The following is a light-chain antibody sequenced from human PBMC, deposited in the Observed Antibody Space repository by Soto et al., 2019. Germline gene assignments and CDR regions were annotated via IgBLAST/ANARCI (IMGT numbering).Light chain of an antibody. Sequence: EIVLTQSPAPLSLSPGERATLSCRASQSVSSYLAWYQQKPGQAPRLLIYDASNRATGIPARFSGSGSGTDFTLTISSLQSEDFAVYYCQQYNNRPPITFGQGTRLEIK. J-gene: IGKJ5*01. V-gene: IGKV3-11*01. CDR2: DAS. CDR3: QQYNNRPPIT. CDR1: QSVSSY.